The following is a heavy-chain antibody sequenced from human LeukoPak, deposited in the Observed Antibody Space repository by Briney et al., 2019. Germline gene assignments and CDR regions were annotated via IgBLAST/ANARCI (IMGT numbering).Heavy chain of an antibody. D-gene: IGHD3-3*01. CDR2: IIPIFGTA. CDR1: GGTFSSYA. Sequence: SVKVSCKASGGTFSSYAISWVRQAPGQGLEWMGGIIPIFGTANYAQKFQGRVTITTDESTSTAYMELSSLRSEDTAVYYCARDRANYDFWSGYHYMDVWGKGTTVTVSS. V-gene: IGHV1-69*05. J-gene: IGHJ6*03. CDR3: ARDRANYDFWSGYHYMDV.